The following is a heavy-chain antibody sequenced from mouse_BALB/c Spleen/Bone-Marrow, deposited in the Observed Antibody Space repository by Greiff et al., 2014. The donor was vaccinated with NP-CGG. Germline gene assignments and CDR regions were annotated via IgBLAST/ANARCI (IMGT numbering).Heavy chain of an antibody. CDR2: ISSGGSYT. V-gene: IGHV5-9-3*01. J-gene: IGHJ4*01. CDR3: ARHSITTATGAMDY. D-gene: IGHD1-2*01. Sequence: EVKLVESGGGLVKPGGSLKLSCAASGFTFSSYAMSWVRQTPEKRLEWVATISSGGSYTYYPDSVKGRFTISRDNARNTLYLQMSSLRSEDTAMYYCARHSITTATGAMDYWGQGTSVTVSS. CDR1: GFTFSSYA.